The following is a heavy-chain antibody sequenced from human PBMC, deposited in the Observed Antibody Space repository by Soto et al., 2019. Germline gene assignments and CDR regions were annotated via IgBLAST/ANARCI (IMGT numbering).Heavy chain of an antibody. CDR3: AKDAGSTEYFFAA. V-gene: IGHV3-30*18. Sequence: QVQVVESGGGVVQPGRSLRLSCAASGFTFRTYAMHWVRQAPGKGLEWVAVISHDGSNTDYGASVKGRFTISSDNSKSTLSLQMNSLRPEDTGVYYCAKDAGSTEYFFAAWGQGTLVSVSS. CDR2: ISHDGSNT. CDR1: GFTFRTYA. J-gene: IGHJ4*02.